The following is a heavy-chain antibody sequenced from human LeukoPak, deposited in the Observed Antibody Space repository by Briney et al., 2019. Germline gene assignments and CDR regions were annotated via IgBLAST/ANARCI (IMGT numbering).Heavy chain of an antibody. CDR3: ARRGLAVAGYYFDY. V-gene: IGHV4-59*08. D-gene: IGHD6-19*01. Sequence: SETLSLTCTVSGGSISSYYWSWIRQPPGKGLEWIGYIYYSGSTNYNPSLKSRVTISVDTSKNQFSLKLSSVTAADTAVYYCARRGLAVAGYYFDYWGQGTLVTVSS. CDR2: IYYSGST. CDR1: GGSISSYY. J-gene: IGHJ4*02.